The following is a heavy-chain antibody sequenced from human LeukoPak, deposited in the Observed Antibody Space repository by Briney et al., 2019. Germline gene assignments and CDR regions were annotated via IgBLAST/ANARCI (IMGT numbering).Heavy chain of an antibody. CDR2: ISGGGGST. D-gene: IGHD6-19*01. CDR3: AKLPSSGWYFDY. Sequence: GGSLRLSCAASGFTFSSYAMSWVRQAPGKGLESVSAISGGGGSTYYADSVKGRFTISRDNSKTTLFLQMNSLRAEDTAVYYCAKLPSSGWYFDYWGQGTLVTVSS. CDR1: GFTFSSYA. J-gene: IGHJ4*02. V-gene: IGHV3-23*01.